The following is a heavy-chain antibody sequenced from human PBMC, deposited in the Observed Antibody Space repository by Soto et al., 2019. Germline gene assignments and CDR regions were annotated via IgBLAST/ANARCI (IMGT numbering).Heavy chain of an antibody. Sequence: QVQLVESGGGVVQPGRSLRLSCAASGFTFSSYGMHWVRQAPGKGLEWVAVIWYDGSNKYYADSVKGRFTISRDNSKNTLYLQMNSLRAEDTAVYYCARDRPSSSGWYTGYYGMDVWGQGTTVTVSS. CDR2: IWYDGSNK. J-gene: IGHJ6*02. CDR1: GFTFSSYG. D-gene: IGHD6-13*01. V-gene: IGHV3-33*01. CDR3: ARDRPSSSGWYTGYYGMDV.